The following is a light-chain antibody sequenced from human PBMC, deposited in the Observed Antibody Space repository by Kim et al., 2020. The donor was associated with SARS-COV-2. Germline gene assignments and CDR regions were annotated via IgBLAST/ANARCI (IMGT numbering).Light chain of an antibody. J-gene: IGLJ3*02. Sequence: QSVLTQPPSVSGAPGQTVTISCSGVSSNIGAGFDVHWYRHLPGTAPKLLISANTNRPSGVPDRFSGSKSGTSASLAITGRQAEDEGDYYYQSYDNGRGKKVFGGGTQLTVL. V-gene: IGLV1-40*01. CDR2: ANT. CDR1: SSNIGAGFD. CDR3: QSYDNGRGKKV.